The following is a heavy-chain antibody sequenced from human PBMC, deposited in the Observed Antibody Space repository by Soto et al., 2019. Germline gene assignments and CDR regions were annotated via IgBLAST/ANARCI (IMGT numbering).Heavy chain of an antibody. Sequence: GSVQVSGKASGYTFTSYAMHWVRQAPGQRLEWVGWINAGNGNTKYSQKFQGRVTITRDTFASTAYMELSSLRSEDTAVYYGASIDYYGSGSYSFVDWFDPWGQGTLVTLSS. CDR2: INAGNGNT. CDR1: GYTFTSYA. V-gene: IGHV1-3*01. CDR3: ASIDYYGSGSYSFVDWFDP. J-gene: IGHJ5*02. D-gene: IGHD3-10*01.